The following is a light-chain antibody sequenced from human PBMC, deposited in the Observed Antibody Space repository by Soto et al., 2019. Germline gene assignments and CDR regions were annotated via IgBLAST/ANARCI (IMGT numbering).Light chain of an antibody. CDR3: YSYTSRSTWV. V-gene: IGLV2-14*01. CDR2: EVT. Sequence: QSVLTQPASVSGSPGQSITISCTGTSSDVGGYNYVSWYQQHPDKAPEVMIYEVTKRPSGVSDRFSGSKSGNTASLTISGLQAEDEAVYYCYSYTSRSTWVFGGGTKVTVL. CDR1: SSDVGGYNY. J-gene: IGLJ3*02.